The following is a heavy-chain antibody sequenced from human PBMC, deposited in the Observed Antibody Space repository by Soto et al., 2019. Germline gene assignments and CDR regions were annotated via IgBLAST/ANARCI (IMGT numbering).Heavy chain of an antibody. Sequence: QVQLVQSGAEVKKPGSSVKVSCKASGGTFSSYAISWVRQAPGQGLVWVGGIIPIFGTANYARKFQGRVTITADKSSNTADMELSSLRSEDTAVYYCAGPGADPYYYYGMGVWGQGTTVTVSS. CDR2: IIPIFGTA. D-gene: IGHD3-10*01. CDR1: GGTFSSYA. J-gene: IGHJ6*02. V-gene: IGHV1-69*06. CDR3: AGPGADPYYYYGMGV.